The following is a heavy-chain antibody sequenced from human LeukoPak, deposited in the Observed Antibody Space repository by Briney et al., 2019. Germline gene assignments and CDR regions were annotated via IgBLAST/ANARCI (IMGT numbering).Heavy chain of an antibody. D-gene: IGHD3-22*01. Sequence: GRSLRLSCAASGFTFSSYGMHWDRQAPGKGLEWVAVIWYDGSNKYYADSVKGRFTISRDNSKNTLYLQMNSLRAEDTAVYYCARLNYYDSSGYYKSDYYYGMDVWGQGTTVTVSS. CDR1: GFTFSSYG. CDR2: IWYDGSNK. J-gene: IGHJ6*02. CDR3: ARLNYYDSSGYYKSDYYYGMDV. V-gene: IGHV3-33*01.